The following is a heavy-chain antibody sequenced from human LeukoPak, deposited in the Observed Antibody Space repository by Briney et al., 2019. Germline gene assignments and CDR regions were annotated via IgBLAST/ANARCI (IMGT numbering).Heavy chain of an antibody. J-gene: IGHJ6*02. Sequence: GGSLRLSCAASGFPFSSYWMHWVRQVPGKGLLWVSRINSDGSATIYADSVRGRFTISRDNAKNTLYLQMNSLRAEDTAVYYCARVVHYYGSGSYYNGVKEYNYYYGLDVWGQGTTVTVSS. V-gene: IGHV3-74*01. D-gene: IGHD3-10*01. CDR3: ARVVHYYGSGSYYNGVKEYNYYYGLDV. CDR1: GFPFSSYW. CDR2: INSDGSAT.